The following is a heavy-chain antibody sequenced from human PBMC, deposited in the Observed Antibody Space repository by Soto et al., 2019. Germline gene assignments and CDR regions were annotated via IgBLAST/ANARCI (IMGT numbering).Heavy chain of an antibody. J-gene: IGHJ6*02. V-gene: IGHV5-51*01. D-gene: IGHD4-17*01. CDR2: IHPGDSDT. CDR1: GFNFSRYT. Sequence: EMQLVQSGAEVKKSGESLQISCVGSGFNFSRYTVGWVRQVPGKGLEWMGVIHPGDSDTIYSPSFQGQVTISADKSISTAYLQWSSLKASDTAMYYCTLSYGDSYYYYYGMDVWGQGTTVTVSS. CDR3: TLSYGDSYYYYYGMDV.